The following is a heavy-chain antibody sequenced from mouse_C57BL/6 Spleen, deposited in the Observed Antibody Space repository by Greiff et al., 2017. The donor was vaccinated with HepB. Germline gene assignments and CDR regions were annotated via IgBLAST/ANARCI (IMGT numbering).Heavy chain of an antibody. CDR2: IRSKSNNYAT. CDR1: GFSFNTYA. J-gene: IGHJ4*01. V-gene: IGHV10-1*01. CDR3: VRHRREGYAMDY. Sequence: EVKLMESGGGLVQPKGSLKLSCAASGFSFNTYAMNWVRQAPGKGLEWVARIRSKSNNYATYYADSVKDRFTISRDDSESMLYLQMNNLKTEDTAMYYCVRHRREGYAMDYWGQGTSVTVSS.